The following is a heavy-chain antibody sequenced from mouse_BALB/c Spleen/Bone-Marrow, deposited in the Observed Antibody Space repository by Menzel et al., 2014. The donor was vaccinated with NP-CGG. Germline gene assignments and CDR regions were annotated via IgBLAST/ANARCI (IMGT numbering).Heavy chain of an antibody. J-gene: IGHJ4*01. CDR1: GYTFTSYY. Sequence: VQREQSGPELVKPGASVKLSCKASGYTFTSYYMYWVKQRPGQGLEWFGEINPSNGGTNFNEKFKNKATLTVDKSSSIACIQHSSLTSDDSAVYYGSHGRRDALDYWGQGTSVTVSS. CDR3: SHGRRDALDY. V-gene: IGHV1-53*01. CDR2: INPSNGGT.